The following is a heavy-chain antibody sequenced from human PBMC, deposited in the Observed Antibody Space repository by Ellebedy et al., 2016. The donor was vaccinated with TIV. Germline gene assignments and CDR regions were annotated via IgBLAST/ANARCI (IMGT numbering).Heavy chain of an antibody. D-gene: IGHD5-24*01. Sequence: PGGSLRLSCAASGFTFSSYRMNWVRQAPGQGLEWVSSISSGSASIYYADSVKGRFTISRDNAENSLYLQMNSLRGDDTAVYYCARAGPLEMNHFDYWGQGTLVTVSS. CDR3: ARAGPLEMNHFDY. CDR2: ISSGSASI. J-gene: IGHJ4*02. CDR1: GFTFSSYR. V-gene: IGHV3-21*01.